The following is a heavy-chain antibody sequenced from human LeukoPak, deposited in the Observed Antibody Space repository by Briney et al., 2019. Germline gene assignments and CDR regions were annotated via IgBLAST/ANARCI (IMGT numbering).Heavy chain of an antibody. J-gene: IGHJ4*02. Sequence: PGGSLRLSCAASGFMFEDYSMHWVRQAPGKGLEWVSTISGNGDTTFYADSVKGRFTISRDNSKNTLYLQMNSLRAEDTAVYYCARRAGAYSHPYDYWGQGTLVTVSS. CDR2: ISGNGDTT. CDR1: GFMFEDYS. V-gene: IGHV3-23*01. D-gene: IGHD4/OR15-4a*01. CDR3: ARRAGAYSHPYDY.